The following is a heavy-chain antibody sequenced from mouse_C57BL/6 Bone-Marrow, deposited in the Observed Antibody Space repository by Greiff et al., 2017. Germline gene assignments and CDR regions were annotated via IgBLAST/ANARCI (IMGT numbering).Heavy chain of an antibody. D-gene: IGHD2-4*01. CDR3: ARSSYDYAGFDY. Sequence: QVQLQQPGAELVMPGASVKLSCKASGYTFTSYWMHWVKQRPGQGLEWIGEIDPSDSYTNYNQKFKGKSTLTVDKSSSTAYMQLSSLTSEDSAVYYCARSSYDYAGFDYWGQGTTLTVSS. CDR1: GYTFTSYW. J-gene: IGHJ2*01. V-gene: IGHV1-69*01. CDR2: IDPSDSYT.